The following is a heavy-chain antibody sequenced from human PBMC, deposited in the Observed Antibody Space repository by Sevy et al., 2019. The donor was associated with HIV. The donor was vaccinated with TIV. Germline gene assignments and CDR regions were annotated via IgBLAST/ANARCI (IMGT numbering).Heavy chain of an antibody. D-gene: IGHD6-13*01. CDR2: INPNSGGT. V-gene: IGHV1-2*02. Sequence: ASVKVSCKASGYTFTGYYMHWVRQAPGQGLEWMGWINPNSGGTNYAQKFQGRVTMTRDTSISTAYMELSRLRSDDTAVYYRASKEVQQLHQYYYGMDVWGHETTVTVSS. CDR3: ASKEVQQLHQYYYGMDV. J-gene: IGHJ6*02. CDR1: GYTFTGYY.